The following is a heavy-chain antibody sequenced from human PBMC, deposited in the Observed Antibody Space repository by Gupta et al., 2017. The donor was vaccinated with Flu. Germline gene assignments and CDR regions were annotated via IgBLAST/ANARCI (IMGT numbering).Heavy chain of an antibody. CDR2: ISNSGGST. V-gene: IGHV3-23*01. J-gene: IGHJ6*03. D-gene: IGHD1-26*01. Sequence: EVQLLESGGGLIQPGGSLRLSCAASGFSFNTYAMSWVRQAPGKGREWVSTISNSGGSTDYADFVKGRFTVSRDTSKNILYLQMNRLRAEDAAIYYCAKGRERDYYFYYYMDVWGKGTTVTVSS. CDR3: AKGRERDYYFYYYMDV. CDR1: GFSFNTYA.